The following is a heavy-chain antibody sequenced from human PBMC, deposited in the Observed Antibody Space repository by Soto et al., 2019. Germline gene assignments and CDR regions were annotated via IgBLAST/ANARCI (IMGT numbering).Heavy chain of an antibody. D-gene: IGHD5-18*01. CDR1: GGSISSYY. J-gene: IGHJ3*02. CDR3: ARRYGKNAFDI. Sequence: SETLSLTCTVSGGSISSYYCSWIRQPPGKGLEWIGYIYYSGSTNYNPSLKSRVTISVDTSKNQSSLKLSSVTAADTAVYYCARRYGKNAFDIWGQGTMVTVS. CDR2: IYYSGST. V-gene: IGHV4-59*01.